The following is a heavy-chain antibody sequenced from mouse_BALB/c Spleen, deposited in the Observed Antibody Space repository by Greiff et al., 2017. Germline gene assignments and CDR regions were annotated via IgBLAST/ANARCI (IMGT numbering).Heavy chain of an antibody. CDR1: GFTFSSYA. CDR3: ASDANSAY. D-gene: IGHD4-1*01. Sequence: EVQVVESGGGLVKPGGSLKISCAASGFTFSSYAMSWVRQSPEKRLEWVAEISSGGSYTYYPDTVTGRFTISRDNATNTLYLEMSSLRSADTAMYYCASDANSAYWGQGTLVTVSA. J-gene: IGHJ3*01. CDR2: ISSGGSYT. V-gene: IGHV5-9-4*01.